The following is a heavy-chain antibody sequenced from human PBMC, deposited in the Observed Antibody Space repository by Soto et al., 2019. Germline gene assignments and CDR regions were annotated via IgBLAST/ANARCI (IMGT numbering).Heavy chain of an antibody. CDR3: ARDQGFHTFDH. CDR1: GYTFTNYY. V-gene: IGHV1-46*01. J-gene: IGHJ4*02. D-gene: IGHD3-10*01. Sequence: ASVKVSCKVSGYTFTNYYMHWVRQAPGQGLEWIGRIIPSGGATNYAEKFRYRVTMTRDTSTSTVYMELSSLRSDDTAVYYCARDQGFHTFDHWGQGTLVTVSS. CDR2: IIPSGGAT.